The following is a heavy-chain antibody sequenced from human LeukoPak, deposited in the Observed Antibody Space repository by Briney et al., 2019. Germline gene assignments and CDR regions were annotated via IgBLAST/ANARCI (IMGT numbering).Heavy chain of an antibody. CDR1: GGSISSGSYY. CDR2: IYTSGST. CDR3: ARADASLRYFDWLPAWRNAFDI. Sequence: SETLSLTCTVSGGSISSGSYYWSWIRQPAGKGLEWIGRIYTSGSTNYNPSLKSRVTISVDKSKNQFSLKLSSVTAADTAVYYCARADASLRYFDWLPAWRNAFDIWGQGTMVTVSS. V-gene: IGHV4-61*02. J-gene: IGHJ3*02. D-gene: IGHD3-9*01.